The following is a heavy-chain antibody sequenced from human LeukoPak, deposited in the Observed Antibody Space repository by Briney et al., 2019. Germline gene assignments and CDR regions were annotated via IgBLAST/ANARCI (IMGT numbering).Heavy chain of an antibody. V-gene: IGHV3-21*01. CDR2: ISTSSSYI. D-gene: IGHD6-19*01. CDR3: ARGASVVPGIDNAFDI. J-gene: IGHJ3*02. Sequence: GGSLRLSCAASRFTFSTYWMHWVRQAPGKGLEWVSSISTSSSYINYADSVKGRFTISRDNAKKSLYLQMNSLRADDTALYYCARGASVVPGIDNAFDIWGQGTMVTVSS. CDR1: RFTFSTYW.